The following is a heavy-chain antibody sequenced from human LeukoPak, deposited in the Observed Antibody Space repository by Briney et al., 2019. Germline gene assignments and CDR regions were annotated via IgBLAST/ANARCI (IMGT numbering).Heavy chain of an antibody. Sequence: PGGSLRLSCAASGFTFSDYAMHWVRQAPGKGLEWVAVISYDGTNKDYADSVKGRFTISRDNSKNTLFLQMNSLRTEDTAVYYCAKDRGWNGAFDHWGQGTLVTVSS. CDR1: GFTFSDYA. D-gene: IGHD1-1*01. CDR3: AKDRGWNGAFDH. V-gene: IGHV3-30*04. J-gene: IGHJ4*02. CDR2: ISYDGTNK.